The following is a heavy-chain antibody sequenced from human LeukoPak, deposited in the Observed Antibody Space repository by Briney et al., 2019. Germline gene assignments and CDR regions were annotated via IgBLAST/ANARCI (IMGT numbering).Heavy chain of an antibody. CDR3: AREVSSGWSGHYFDY. CDR1: GFTFSSYS. CDR2: ISSSSSTI. D-gene: IGHD6-19*01. Sequence: PGGSLRLSCAASGFTFSSYSMNWVRQAPGKGLEWVSYISSSSSTIYYADSVKGRFTISRDNAKNSLYLQMNSLRAEDTAVYYCAREVSSGWSGHYFDYWGQGTLVTVSS. V-gene: IGHV3-48*01. J-gene: IGHJ4*02.